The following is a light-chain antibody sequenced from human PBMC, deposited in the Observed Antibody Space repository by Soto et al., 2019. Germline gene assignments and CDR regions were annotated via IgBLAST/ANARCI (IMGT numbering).Light chain of an antibody. J-gene: IGKJ1*01. CDR2: DAS. V-gene: IGKV1-5*01. Sequence: DIHMTQSPSSLSVSVGDIVTITFLTSQNINAWLAWYQQGPGQAPKLLIYDASTVQSGVPSRFSGSGSGTEFTLTISSLQPDDSATYYCQHYSLYSPWTFGQGTKVDIK. CDR1: QNINAW. CDR3: QHYSLYSPWT.